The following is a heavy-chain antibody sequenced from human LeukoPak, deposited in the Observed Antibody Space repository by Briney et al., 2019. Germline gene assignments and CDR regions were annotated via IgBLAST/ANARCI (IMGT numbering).Heavy chain of an antibody. J-gene: IGHJ4*02. V-gene: IGHV3-33*01. Sequence: RTGTSLRLSCAASGLILSSYGIHWVRQAPGKGLEWVAVIWYDGTNIHYGDSVKGRFSISRDNSKNTVYLQMDSLRAEDTAVYYCARDAGGAFGNYVNYFDYWGQGTLVTVSS. CDR3: ARDAGGAFGNYVNYFDY. CDR2: IWYDGTNI. CDR1: GLILSSYG. D-gene: IGHD4-11*01.